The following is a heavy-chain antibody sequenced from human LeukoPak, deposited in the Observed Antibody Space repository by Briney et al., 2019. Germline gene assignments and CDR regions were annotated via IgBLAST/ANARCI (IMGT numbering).Heavy chain of an antibody. V-gene: IGHV3-30*18. CDR3: AKKFRSWYFDL. J-gene: IGHJ2*01. CDR2: ISYDGSKR. CDR1: GFPFSNYG. Sequence: GGSLRLSCAASGFPFSNYGMHWVRQTPGKGLEWVAVISYDGSKRYYADSVKGRFTISRGNSKNTVYLQMNSLRTEDTAVYYCAKKFRSWYFDLWGRGTLVTVSS.